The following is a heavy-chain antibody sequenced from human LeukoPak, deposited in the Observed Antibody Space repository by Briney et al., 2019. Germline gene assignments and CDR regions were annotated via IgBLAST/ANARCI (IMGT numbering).Heavy chain of an antibody. CDR1: GLTFSSYA. Sequence: GGSLRLSCAASGLTFSSYAMHWVRQAPGKGLERVAVISYDGSNDYYADSVKGRFTISRDHSKNTLYLQMNSLRAADTAVYYCARAGWMATISHPLDYWGQGTLVTVSS. V-gene: IGHV3-30-3*01. CDR3: ARAGWMATISHPLDY. D-gene: IGHD5-24*01. CDR2: ISYDGSND. J-gene: IGHJ4*02.